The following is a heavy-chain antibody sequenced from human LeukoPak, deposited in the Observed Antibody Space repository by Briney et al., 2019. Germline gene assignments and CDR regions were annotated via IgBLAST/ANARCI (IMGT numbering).Heavy chain of an antibody. CDR3: ARMNYVSSGWGAPFDY. D-gene: IGHD1-7*01. CDR1: GFTFSSFS. Sequence: PGGSLRLSCAASGFTFSSFSMNWVRQAPGKGLEWVSSIRSGGTNTDYTGSVKGRFTISRDNAKNSLYLQMNSLRAEDTAVYYCARMNYVSSGWGAPFDYWGQGTLVTVSS. J-gene: IGHJ4*02. V-gene: IGHV3-48*04. CDR2: IRSGGTNT.